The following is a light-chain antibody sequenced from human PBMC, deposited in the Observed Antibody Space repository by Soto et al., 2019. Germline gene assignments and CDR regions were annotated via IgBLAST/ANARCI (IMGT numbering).Light chain of an antibody. CDR3: SSYTTGSTWV. Sequence: SALTQPASVSASPGQSITISCTGASVVSWYQHHPGKAPKLMIYDVNNRPSGVSNRFSGSKSGNTASLTISGLQADDEADYYCSSYTTGSTWVFGGGTKLTVL. CDR2: DVN. V-gene: IGLV2-14*03. CDR1: SV. J-gene: IGLJ3*02.